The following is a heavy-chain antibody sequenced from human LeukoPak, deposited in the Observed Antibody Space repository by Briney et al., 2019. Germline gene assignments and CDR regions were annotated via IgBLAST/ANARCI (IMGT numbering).Heavy chain of an antibody. Sequence: GGSLRLSCAASGFNFSIYEMHWVRQAPGKGLEWVSYISSTGANIYYVDSVKGRFTISRDNAKNSLHLQMNSLRAENTAVYYCARDAGSGSARTYFDYWGQGTLVTVSS. D-gene: IGHD1-26*01. CDR3: ARDAGSGSARTYFDY. CDR2: ISSTGANI. CDR1: GFNFSIYE. J-gene: IGHJ4*02. V-gene: IGHV3-48*03.